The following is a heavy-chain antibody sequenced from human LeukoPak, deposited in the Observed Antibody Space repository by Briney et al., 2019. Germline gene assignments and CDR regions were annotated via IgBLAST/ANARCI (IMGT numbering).Heavy chain of an antibody. J-gene: IGHJ3*02. Sequence: ASVKVSCKASGGTFSSYAISWVRQAPGQGLEWMGWINPNSGGTNYAQKFQGRVTMTRDTSISTAYMELSRLRSDDTAVYYCARGPRGARAFDIWGQGTMVTVSS. CDR2: INPNSGGT. D-gene: IGHD3-10*01. V-gene: IGHV1-2*02. CDR1: GGTFSSYA. CDR3: ARGPRGARAFDI.